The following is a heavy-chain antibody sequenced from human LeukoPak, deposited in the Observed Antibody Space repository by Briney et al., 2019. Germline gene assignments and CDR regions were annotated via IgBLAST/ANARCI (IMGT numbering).Heavy chain of an antibody. CDR1: GITFNKFS. Sequence: GGSLRLSCAASGITFNKFSMNWVRQAPGKGLEWVSSISSDSNYIYYADSVKGRFTISRDNVKNLLFLQMNSLRAEDTAVYYCAREMTYMDVWGKGTTVTVSS. CDR2: ISSDSNYI. CDR3: AREMTYMDV. V-gene: IGHV3-21*01. J-gene: IGHJ6*03.